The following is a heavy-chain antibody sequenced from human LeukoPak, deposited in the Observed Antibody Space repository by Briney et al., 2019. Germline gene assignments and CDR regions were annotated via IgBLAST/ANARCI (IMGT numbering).Heavy chain of an antibody. V-gene: IGHV1-18*01. CDR1: GYTFTSYG. CDR2: ISAYNGNT. D-gene: IGHD3-22*01. J-gene: IGHJ4*02. Sequence: ASVKVSCKASGYTFTSYGISWVRQAPGQGLEWMGWISAYNGNTNYAQKLQGRVTMTTDTSTSTAYMELRSLRSDDTAVYYCARATDYYDSSGYYYYFDYWGQGTLVTVSS. CDR3: ARATDYYDSSGYYYYFDY.